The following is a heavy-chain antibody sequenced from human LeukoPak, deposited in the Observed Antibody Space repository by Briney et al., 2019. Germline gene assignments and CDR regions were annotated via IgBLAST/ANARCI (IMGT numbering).Heavy chain of an antibody. D-gene: IGHD3-22*01. CDR1: GYTFTSYG. Sequence: ASVKVSCKASGYTFTSYGISWVRQAPGQGLEWMGWISAYNGNTNYAQKLQGRVTMTRDTSTSTAYMELRSLRSDDTAVYYCAREGMTYYYDSSGYYTDYWGQGTLVTVSS. V-gene: IGHV1-18*01. J-gene: IGHJ4*02. CDR2: ISAYNGNT. CDR3: AREGMTYYYDSSGYYTDY.